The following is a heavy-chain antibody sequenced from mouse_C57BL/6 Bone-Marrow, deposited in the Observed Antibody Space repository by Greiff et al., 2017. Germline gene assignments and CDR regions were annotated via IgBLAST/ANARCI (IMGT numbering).Heavy chain of an antibody. D-gene: IGHD2-5*01. V-gene: IGHV1-74*01. CDR2: FHPSDSDT. CDR1: GYTFTSYW. CDR3: AIPSYYSKGY. Sequence: VQLQQPGAELVKPGASVKVSCKASGYTFTSYWMHWVKQRPGQGLEWIGRFHPSDSDTNYNQKFKGKATLTVDQSSSTAYRQLSSLTSESSAVYYCAIPSYYSKGYWGQGTTLTVSS. J-gene: IGHJ2*01.